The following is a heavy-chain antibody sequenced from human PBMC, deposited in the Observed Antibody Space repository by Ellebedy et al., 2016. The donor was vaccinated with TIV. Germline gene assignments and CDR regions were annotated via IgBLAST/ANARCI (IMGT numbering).Heavy chain of an antibody. CDR2: IYYSGST. D-gene: IGHD2/OR15-2a*01. Sequence: MPSETLSLTCTVSGGSISSYYWSRIRQPPGKGLEWIGYIYYSGSTNYNPSLKSRVTISVGTSKNQFSLKLSSVTAADTAVYYCARAVELGASIYYWGQGTLVTVSS. CDR1: GGSISSYY. J-gene: IGHJ4*02. V-gene: IGHV4-59*01. CDR3: ARAVELGASIYY.